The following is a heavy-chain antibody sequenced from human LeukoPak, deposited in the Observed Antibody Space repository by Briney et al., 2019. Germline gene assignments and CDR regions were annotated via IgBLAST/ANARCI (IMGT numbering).Heavy chain of an antibody. CDR3: ARHYYSDPFDY. CDR1: GASISTYY. J-gene: IGHJ4*02. V-gene: IGHV4-59*01. D-gene: IGHD4-17*01. CDR2: MDYSGST. Sequence: SETLSLTCTVSGASISTYYWSWIRQPPGKGLEWIGYMDYSGSTNYNPSLKSRVTISVDTSKNQFSLKLSSVTAADTAVYYCARHYYSDPFDYWGQGTLVTVSS.